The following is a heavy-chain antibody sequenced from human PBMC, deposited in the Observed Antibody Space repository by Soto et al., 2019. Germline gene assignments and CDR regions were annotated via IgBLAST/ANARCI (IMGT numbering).Heavy chain of an antibody. CDR1: GFTFSGYA. J-gene: IGHJ5*02. Sequence: HVQLVESGGGVVQPGRSLRLSCAASGFTFSGYAVHWVRQGPGKGLEWVAVVSSDGSNEYYADFVKGRFTISRDNSKNTVYLQMNSLRAEDTAVYYCARTTLWFGELGERFDPWGQGTLVTVSS. CDR3: ARTTLWFGELGERFDP. D-gene: IGHD3-10*01. CDR2: VSSDGSNE. V-gene: IGHV3-30-3*01.